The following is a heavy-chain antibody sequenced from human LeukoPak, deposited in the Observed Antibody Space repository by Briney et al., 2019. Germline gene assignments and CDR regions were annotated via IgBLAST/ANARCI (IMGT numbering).Heavy chain of an antibody. Sequence: ASVKVSCKASGYTFTGYYMNWVRQAPGQGLEWIGRINPNTGGTNYAQNFQGSVTMTRDTPITTVYMELSRLRSDDTAVYYCARVGDGLNDGFDIWGQGTMVTVSS. V-gene: IGHV1-2*06. CDR3: ARVGDGLNDGFDI. D-gene: IGHD5-24*01. CDR2: INPNTGGT. J-gene: IGHJ3*02. CDR1: GYTFTGYY.